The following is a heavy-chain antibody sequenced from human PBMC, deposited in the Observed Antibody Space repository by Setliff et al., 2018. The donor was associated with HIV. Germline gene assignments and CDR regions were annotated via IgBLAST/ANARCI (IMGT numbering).Heavy chain of an antibody. CDR3: ARDLAYCSGGSCYRPFIYYFYYMDV. V-gene: IGHV1-8*02. Sequence: ASVKVSCKASGYTFTSYDINWVRQATGQGLEWMGWMNPNSGNTGYAQKFQGRVTMTRNTSISTAYMELSSLRSEDTAVYYCARDLAYCSGGSCYRPFIYYFYYMDVWGKGATVTVSS. CDR2: MNPNSGNT. CDR1: GYTFTSYD. D-gene: IGHD2-15*01. J-gene: IGHJ6*03.